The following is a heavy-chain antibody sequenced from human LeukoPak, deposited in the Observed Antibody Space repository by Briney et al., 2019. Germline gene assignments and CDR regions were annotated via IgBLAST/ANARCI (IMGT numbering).Heavy chain of an antibody. Sequence: PSETLSLTCAVSNYSISSGYYWGWIRQPPGKGLECIGSIYHSGSTYSKPSVKSRVTISVHTSKNQFSLKLSSVTAADTAVYYCARDQEQWLSIDYWGQGTLVTVSS. V-gene: IGHV4-38-2*02. J-gene: IGHJ4*02. CDR1: NYSISSGYY. CDR3: ARDQEQWLSIDY. D-gene: IGHD6-19*01. CDR2: IYHSGST.